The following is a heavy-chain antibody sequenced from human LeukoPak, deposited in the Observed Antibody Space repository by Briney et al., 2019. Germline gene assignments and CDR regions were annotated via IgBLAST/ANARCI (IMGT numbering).Heavy chain of an antibody. CDR3: ARAYWGYFDD. V-gene: IGHV4-34*01. J-gene: IGHJ4*02. CDR1: GGASSAFY. CDR2: INHCGST. Sequence: SQTLSLTCAVYGGASSAFYWSWIGQPPGKGLEWIWEINHCGSTNYNPSLKSRVTISVDTSKSQFSLKLSSVTAADTAVYYCARAYWGYFDDWGQGTLVTVAS. D-gene: IGHD2-8*02.